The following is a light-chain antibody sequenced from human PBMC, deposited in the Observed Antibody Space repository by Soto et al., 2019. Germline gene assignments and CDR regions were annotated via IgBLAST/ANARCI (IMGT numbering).Light chain of an antibody. CDR1: SSDVGGSNY. Sequence: QSALTQPRSVSGSPGQSVAVSCTGASSDVGGSNYVSWYQQHPGRAPKLILHDVSQRPSGVPDRFSGSKSGNTASLTISDLQTEDEADYYCCSYAGSYTFFFGSGTKLTVL. J-gene: IGLJ1*01. CDR2: DVS. CDR3: CSYAGSYTFF. V-gene: IGLV2-11*01.